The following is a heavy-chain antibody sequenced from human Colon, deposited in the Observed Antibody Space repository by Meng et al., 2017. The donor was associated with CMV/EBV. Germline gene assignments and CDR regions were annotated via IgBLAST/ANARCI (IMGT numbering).Heavy chain of an antibody. V-gene: IGHV3-15*01. CDR2: IKSKTDGGTT. CDR3: TTDSGARGSGLPNTVTGVLGYYYYYYGMDV. Sequence: GGSLRLSCAASGFTFSNAWMSWVRQAPGKGLEWVGRIKSKTDGGTTDYAAPVKGRFTISRDDSKNTLYLQMNSLKTVDTAVYYCTTDSGARGSGLPNTVTGVLGYYYYYYGMDVWGQGTTVTVSS. D-gene: IGHD4-17*01. CDR1: GFTFSNAW. J-gene: IGHJ6*02.